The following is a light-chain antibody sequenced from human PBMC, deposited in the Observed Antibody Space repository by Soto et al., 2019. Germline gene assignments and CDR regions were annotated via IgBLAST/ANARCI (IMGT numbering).Light chain of an antibody. CDR2: ESS. Sequence: DIQLTHSPPALSASIEDRVTITCRASQTISPFLNWYQCKPGKPPKLLIYESSNLRGGVSSRFRGSGSGTDFTLTIDRLQSDDFATYYCQHSSSDCTTFGQVTRLAIK. CDR1: QTISPF. CDR3: QHSSSDCTT. V-gene: IGKV1-39*01. J-gene: IGKJ5*01.